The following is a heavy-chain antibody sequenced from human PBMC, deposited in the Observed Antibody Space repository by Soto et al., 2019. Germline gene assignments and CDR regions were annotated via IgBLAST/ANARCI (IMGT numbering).Heavy chain of an antibody. V-gene: IGHV3-23*01. D-gene: IGHD5-18*01. CDR3: AKPLHTDASYYSYGMDV. J-gene: IGHJ6*02. CDR1: GFTFSSYA. Sequence: GGSLRLSCAASGFTFSSYAMSWVRQAPGKGLEWVSAISGSGGSTYYADSVKGRFTISRDNSKNTLYPQMNSLRAEDTAVYYCAKPLHTDASYYSYGMDVWGQGTTVTVS. CDR2: ISGSGGST.